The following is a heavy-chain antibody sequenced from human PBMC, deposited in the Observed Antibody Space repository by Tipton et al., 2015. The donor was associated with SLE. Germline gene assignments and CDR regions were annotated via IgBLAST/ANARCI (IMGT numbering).Heavy chain of an antibody. V-gene: IGHV4-34*01. CDR1: GGSFSGYY. CDR3: AREGDIVVVPAAIPFDY. Sequence: TLSLTCAVYGGSFSGYYWSWIRQPPGKGLEWIGEINHSGSTNYNPSLKSRVTISVDTSKNQFSLKLSSVTAADTAVYYCAREGDIVVVPAAIPFDYWGQGTLVTVSS. J-gene: IGHJ4*02. CDR2: INHSGST. D-gene: IGHD2-2*01.